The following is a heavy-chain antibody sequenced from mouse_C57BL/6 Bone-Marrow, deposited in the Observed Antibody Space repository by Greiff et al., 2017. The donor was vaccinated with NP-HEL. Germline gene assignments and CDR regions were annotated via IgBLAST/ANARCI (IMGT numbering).Heavy chain of an antibody. CDR3: ARHPYYYGSSYDYAMDY. CDR2: ISNGGGST. V-gene: IGHV5-12*01. Sequence: EVQLVESGGGLVQPGGSLKLSCAASGFTFSDYYMYWVRQTPEKRLEWVAYISNGGGSTYYPDTVKGRFTISRDNAKNTLYLQMSRLKSEDTAMYYCARHPYYYGSSYDYAMDYWGQGTSVTVSS. J-gene: IGHJ4*01. CDR1: GFTFSDYY. D-gene: IGHD1-1*01.